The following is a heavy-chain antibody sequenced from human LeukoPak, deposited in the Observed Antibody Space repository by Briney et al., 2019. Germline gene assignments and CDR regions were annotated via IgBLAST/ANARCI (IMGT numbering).Heavy chain of an antibody. CDR3: ARTDSSGYSFDY. D-gene: IGHD3-22*01. CDR1: GFTLSSYG. Sequence: GRSLRLSCAASGFTLSSYGMHWVRQAPGKGLEWVAVIWYDGSNKYYADSVKGRFTISRDNSKNTLYLQMNSLRAEDTAVYYCARTDSSGYSFDYWGQGTLVTVSS. J-gene: IGHJ4*02. CDR2: IWYDGSNK. V-gene: IGHV3-33*01.